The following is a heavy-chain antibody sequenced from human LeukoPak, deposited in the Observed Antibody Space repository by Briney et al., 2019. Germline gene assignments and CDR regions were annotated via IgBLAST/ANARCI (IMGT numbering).Heavy chain of an antibody. D-gene: IGHD1-1*01. V-gene: IGHV4-34*01. J-gene: IGHJ5*02. Sequence: PSETLSLTCAVYGGSFSGYYWSWIRQPPGKGLEWIGEINHSGSTNYNPSLKSRVTIPVDTSKNQFSLKLSSVTAADTAVYYCARELVKANWFDPWGQGTLVTVSS. CDR3: ARELVKANWFDP. CDR2: INHSGST. CDR1: GGSFSGYY.